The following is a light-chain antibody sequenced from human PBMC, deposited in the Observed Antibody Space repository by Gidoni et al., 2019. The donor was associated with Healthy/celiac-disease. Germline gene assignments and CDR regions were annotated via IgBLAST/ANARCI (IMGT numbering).Light chain of an antibody. Sequence: QSALTQPASVSGSPGQSITISCTGTSIDVGCYNYVSWYQQHPGKAPKSMIYEVSNRPSGVSNLFSGSKSGNTASLTISGLQAEDEADYYCSSYTSSSTLVFGGGTKLTVL. V-gene: IGLV2-14*01. CDR1: SIDVGCYNY. CDR2: EVS. CDR3: SSYTSSSTLV. J-gene: IGLJ3*02.